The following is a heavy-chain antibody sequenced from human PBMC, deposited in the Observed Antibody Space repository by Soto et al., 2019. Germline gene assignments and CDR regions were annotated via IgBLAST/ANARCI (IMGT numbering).Heavy chain of an antibody. V-gene: IGHV3-64D*06. J-gene: IGHJ4*02. Sequence: GGSLRLSCSASGFTFNNYAMNWVRQAPGKGLEFVSAISPNGVDTYYADSVKGRFTISRDNSKNTLYLQVSTLRPEDTAVYYCARSRSWFSDFWGQGALVTVSS. CDR3: ARSRSWFSDF. CDR1: GFTFNNYA. D-gene: IGHD6-13*01. CDR2: ISPNGVDT.